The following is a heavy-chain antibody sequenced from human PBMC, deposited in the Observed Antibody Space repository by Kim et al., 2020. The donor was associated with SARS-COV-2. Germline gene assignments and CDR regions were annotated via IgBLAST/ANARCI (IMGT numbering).Heavy chain of an antibody. CDR2: IYYSGST. CDR1: GGSISSSSYY. J-gene: IGHJ5*02. CDR3: ARDRNWFDP. V-gene: IGHV4-39*07. Sequence: SETLSLTCTVSGGSISSSSYYWGWIRQPPGKGLEWIGSIYYSGSTYYNPSLKSRVTISVDTSKNQFSLKLSSVTVADTAVYYCARDRNWFDPWGQGTLVTVSS.